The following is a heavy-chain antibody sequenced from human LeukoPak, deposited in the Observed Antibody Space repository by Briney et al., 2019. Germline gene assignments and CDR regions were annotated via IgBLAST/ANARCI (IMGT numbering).Heavy chain of an antibody. CDR1: GYTFTGYY. J-gene: IGHJ4*02. V-gene: IGHV1-2*02. CDR2: INPNSGGT. D-gene: IGHD2-15*01. Sequence: ASVKVSCKASGYTFTGYYMHWVRQAPGQGLEWMGWINPNSGGTNYAQKFQGRVTMTRDTSISTAYMELSRLRSDDTAVYYCARDFNVLRRGSPGYFWGQGTLVTVSS. CDR3: ARDFNVLRRGSPGYF.